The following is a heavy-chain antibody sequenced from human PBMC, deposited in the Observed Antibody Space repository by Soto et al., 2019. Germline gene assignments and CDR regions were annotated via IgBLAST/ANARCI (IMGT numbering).Heavy chain of an antibody. CDR2: INPSGGST. V-gene: IGHV1-46*01. CDR1: GYTFTSYY. J-gene: IGHJ4*02. Sequence: ASVKVSCKASGYTFTSYYMHWVRQAPGQGLEWMGIINPSGGSTSYAQKFQGRVTMTRDTSTSTVYMELSSLRSEDTAVYYCARDLTIFGVVTPQYYFDYWGQGTLVTVSS. D-gene: IGHD3-3*01. CDR3: ARDLTIFGVVTPQYYFDY.